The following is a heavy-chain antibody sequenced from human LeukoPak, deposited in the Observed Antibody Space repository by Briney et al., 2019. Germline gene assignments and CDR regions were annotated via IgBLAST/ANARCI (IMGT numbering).Heavy chain of an antibody. CDR1: GFAVSSNY. D-gene: IGHD3-10*01. J-gene: IGHJ4*02. CDR3: ARDYYGSGSYYY. CDR2: IYSGGST. V-gene: IGHV3-53*01. Sequence: RGSLRLSCAASGFAVSSNYMSWVRQAPGKGLEWVSVIYSGGSTYYADSVKGRFTISRDNSKNTLYLQMNSLRAEDTAVYYCARDYYGSGSYYYWGQGTLVTVSS.